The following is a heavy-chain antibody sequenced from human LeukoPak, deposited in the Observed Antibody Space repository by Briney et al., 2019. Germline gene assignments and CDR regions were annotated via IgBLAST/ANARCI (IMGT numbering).Heavy chain of an antibody. J-gene: IGHJ5*02. CDR1: GDPINSGVSH. CDR3: ASYPGGAGGRSS. D-gene: IGHD6-13*01. V-gene: IGHV4-31*03. Sequence: SETLSLTCSVSGDPINSGVSHWSWVRQPPGKGLEWIGYVLNSGSTFYNPSLESRLTISIDTSSNHFFLRLNSVTAEDTAIYYCASYPGGAGGRSSWGQGILVTVSS. CDR2: VLNSGST.